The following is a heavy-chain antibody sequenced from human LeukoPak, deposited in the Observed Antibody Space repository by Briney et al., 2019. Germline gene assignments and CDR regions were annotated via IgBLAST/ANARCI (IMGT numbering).Heavy chain of an antibody. J-gene: IGHJ3*02. Sequence: SETPSLTCAVDGGSFSGYYWSWIRRPLGKGREWIGEINHSGSTNYNPSLKSRVTISVDKSKNQFSLKLSSVTAADTAVYYCAGMVPDAFDIWGQGTMVTVSS. CDR1: GGSFSGYY. V-gene: IGHV4-34*01. D-gene: IGHD4/OR15-4a*01. CDR3: AGMVPDAFDI. CDR2: INHSGST.